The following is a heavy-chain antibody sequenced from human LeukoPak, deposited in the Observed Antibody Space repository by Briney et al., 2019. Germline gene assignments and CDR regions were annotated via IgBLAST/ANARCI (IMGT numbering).Heavy chain of an antibody. Sequence: GGSLRRSCAASGFTFSDYYMSWIRQAPGKGLEWVSYISSSGSTIYYADSVKGRFTISRDNAKNSLYLQMNSLRAEDTAVYYCARDRGYSTCAFDIWGQGTMVTVSS. D-gene: IGHD3-22*01. CDR1: GFTFSDYY. CDR2: ISSSGSTI. J-gene: IGHJ3*02. V-gene: IGHV3-11*01. CDR3: ARDRGYSTCAFDI.